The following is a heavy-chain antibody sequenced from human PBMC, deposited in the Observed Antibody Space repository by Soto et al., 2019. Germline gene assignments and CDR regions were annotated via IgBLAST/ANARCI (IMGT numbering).Heavy chain of an antibody. CDR2: INAGNGNT. CDR1: GYTFTSYG. Sequence: EASVKVSCKASGYTFTSYGISWGRQAPGQRLEWMGWINAGNGNTKYSQKFQGRVTITRDTSASTAYMELSSLRSEDTAVYYCARVSGYYLPDYWGQGTLVTVSS. V-gene: IGHV1-3*01. J-gene: IGHJ4*02. CDR3: ARVSGYYLPDY. D-gene: IGHD5-12*01.